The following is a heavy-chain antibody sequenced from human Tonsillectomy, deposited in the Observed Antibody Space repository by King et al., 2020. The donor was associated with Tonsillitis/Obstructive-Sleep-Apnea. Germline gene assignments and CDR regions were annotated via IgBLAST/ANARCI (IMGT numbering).Heavy chain of an antibody. CDR1: GFTFGDYA. CDR3: TRDRCGIPSCFFGYGLDV. D-gene: IGHD2-2*01. Sequence: VQLVESGGGLVQPGRSLRLSCTASGFTFGDYAMSWVRQAPGKGLEWVGLIRSKAFGGTTEYAASVKGRFTISRDDTKSIAYLQMNSLKTEDTAVYYCTRDRCGIPSCFFGYGLDVWGQGTPVTVSS. V-gene: IGHV3-49*04. CDR2: IRSKAFGGTT. J-gene: IGHJ6*02.